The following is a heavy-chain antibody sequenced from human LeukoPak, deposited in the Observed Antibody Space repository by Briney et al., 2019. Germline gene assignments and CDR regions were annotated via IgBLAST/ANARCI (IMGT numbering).Heavy chain of an antibody. CDR1: GFTFSSYE. D-gene: IGHD2-2*01. Sequence: GRSLRLSCAASGFTFSSYEMNWVRQAPGKGLEWVSYISSSGSTIYYADSVKGRFTISRDNAKNSLYLQMNSLRAEDTAVYYCARARYCSSTSCYDGMDVWGQGTTVTVSS. CDR3: ARARYCSSTSCYDGMDV. J-gene: IGHJ6*02. V-gene: IGHV3-48*03. CDR2: ISSSGSTI.